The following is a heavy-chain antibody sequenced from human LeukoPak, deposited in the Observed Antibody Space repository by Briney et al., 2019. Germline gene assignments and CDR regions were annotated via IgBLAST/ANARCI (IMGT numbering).Heavy chain of an antibody. J-gene: IGHJ4*02. D-gene: IGHD3-10*01. Sequence: PGGSPRLSCAASGFTFSNFWMSWVRQVPGEGLEWVANIKQDGSEIHYVDPVKGRFTISRDNAQNSLYLHMHSLRAEDTAVYYCTRDRQGSGIYSTDYWGRGTLVTVSS. CDR2: IKQDGSEI. V-gene: IGHV3-7*01. CDR1: GFTFSNFW. CDR3: TRDRQGSGIYSTDY.